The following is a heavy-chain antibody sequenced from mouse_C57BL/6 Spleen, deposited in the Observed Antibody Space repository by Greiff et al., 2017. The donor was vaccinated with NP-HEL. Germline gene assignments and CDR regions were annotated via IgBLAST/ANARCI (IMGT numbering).Heavy chain of an antibody. V-gene: IGHV5-4*01. CDR1: GFTFSSYA. Sequence: EVQGVESGGGLVKPGGSLKLSCAASGFTFSSYAMSWVRQTPEKRLEWVATISDGGSYTYYPDNVKGRFTISRDNAKNNLYLQMSHLKSEDTAMYYCAREGEDYAMDYWGQGTSVTVSS. CDR3: AREGEDYAMDY. J-gene: IGHJ4*01. CDR2: ISDGGSYT.